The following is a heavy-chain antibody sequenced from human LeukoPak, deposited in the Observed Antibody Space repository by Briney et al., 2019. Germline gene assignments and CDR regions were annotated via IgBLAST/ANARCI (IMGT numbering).Heavy chain of an antibody. CDR1: GFTFSSYA. Sequence: GASLRLSCAASGFTFSSYAMSWVRQAPGKGLEWVSAISGSGGSTYYADSVKGRFTISRDNSKNTLYLQMNSLRAEDTAVYYCAKENPSYCSGGSCYSPNWFDPWGQGTLVTVSS. J-gene: IGHJ5*02. CDR2: ISGSGGST. D-gene: IGHD2-15*01. CDR3: AKENPSYCSGGSCYSPNWFDP. V-gene: IGHV3-23*01.